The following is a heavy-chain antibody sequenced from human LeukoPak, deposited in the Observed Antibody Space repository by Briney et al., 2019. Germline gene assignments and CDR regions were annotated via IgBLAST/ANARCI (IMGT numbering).Heavy chain of an antibody. CDR3: ATLYPRYSSSGESWGLIVDY. D-gene: IGHD6-6*01. CDR1: GGSFSGYY. V-gene: IGHV4-34*01. CDR2: INHSGST. J-gene: IGHJ4*02. Sequence: PSETLSLTCAVYGGSFSGYYWSWIRQPPGKGLEWIGEINHSGSTNYNPSLKSRVTISVDTSKNQFSLKLSSVTAADTAVYYCATLYPRYSSSGESWGLIVDYWGQGTLVTVSS.